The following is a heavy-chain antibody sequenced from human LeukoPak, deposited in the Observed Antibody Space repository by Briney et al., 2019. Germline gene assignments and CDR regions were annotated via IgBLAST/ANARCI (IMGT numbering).Heavy chain of an antibody. V-gene: IGHV3-21*06. J-gene: IGHJ5*02. Sequence: GGSPRLSCAASGFTLSTFDMNWVRQTRGKGLEWVSSISTSSRYIYYRDSVKGRFTISRDDAKNSLYLQMNSLTVEDTAVYYCARADCSGSTCYLRHSWFDPWGQGTLVTVSS. CDR3: ARADCSGSTCYLRHSWFDP. CDR1: GFTLSTFD. D-gene: IGHD2-2*01. CDR2: ISTSSRYI.